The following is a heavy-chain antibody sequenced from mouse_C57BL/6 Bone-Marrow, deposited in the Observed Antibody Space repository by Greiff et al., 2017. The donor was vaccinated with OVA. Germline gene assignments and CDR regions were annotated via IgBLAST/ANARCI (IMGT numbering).Heavy chain of an antibody. CDR1: GFSLSTFGMG. CDR3: AHEGDYYGSSYVGWYFDV. CDR2: IWWDDDK. J-gene: IGHJ1*03. D-gene: IGHD1-1*01. Sequence: QVTLKESGPGILQPSQTLSLTCSFSGFSLSTFGMGVGWIRQPSGKGLEWLAHIWWDDDKSYNPALKRRLTLSKDNSKNQVFLKIANVDTADTATYYCAHEGDYYGSSYVGWYFDVWGTGTTVTVSS. V-gene: IGHV8-8*01.